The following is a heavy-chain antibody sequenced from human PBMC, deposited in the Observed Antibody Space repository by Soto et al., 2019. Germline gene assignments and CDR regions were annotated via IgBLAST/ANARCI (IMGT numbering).Heavy chain of an antibody. CDR2: INAGNGNT. J-gene: IGHJ6*02. CDR1: GYTYTSYA. Sequence: ASVKVSCKASGYTYTSYAMHWVRQAPGQRLEWMGWINAGNGNTKYSQKFQGRVTITRDTSASTAYMELSSLRSEDTAVYYCARDGMALEYSYGYPYGMDVWGQGTTVTVSS. V-gene: IGHV1-3*01. CDR3: ARDGMALEYSYGYPYGMDV. D-gene: IGHD5-18*01.